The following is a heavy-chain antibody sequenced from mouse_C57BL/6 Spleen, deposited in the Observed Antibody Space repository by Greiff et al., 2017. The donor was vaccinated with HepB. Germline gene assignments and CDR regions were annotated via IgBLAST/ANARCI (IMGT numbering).Heavy chain of an antibody. V-gene: IGHV1-64*01. J-gene: IGHJ3*01. CDR3: ARENYDGFPLFAY. Sequence: VQLQQPGAELVKPGASVKLSCKASGYTFTSYWMHWVKQRPGQGLEWIGMIHPNSGSTNYNEKFKSKATLTVDKSSSTAYMQLSSLTSEDSAVYYCARENYDGFPLFAYWGQGTLVTVSA. D-gene: IGHD2-3*01. CDR1: GYTFTSYW. CDR2: IHPNSGST.